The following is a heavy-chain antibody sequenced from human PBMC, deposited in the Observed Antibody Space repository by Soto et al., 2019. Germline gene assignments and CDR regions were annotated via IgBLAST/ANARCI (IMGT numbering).Heavy chain of an antibody. CDR2: ISYDGSNK. CDR3: AKVGIAVAGPYFDY. J-gene: IGHJ4*02. Sequence: QVQLVESGGGVVQPGRSLRLSCAASGFTFSSYGMHWVRQAPGKGLEWVAGISYDGSNKYYADSVKGRFTISRDNSKNTLYLQMNILIAEDTAVYYCAKVGIAVAGPYFDYWGQGTLVTVSS. V-gene: IGHV3-30*18. CDR1: GFTFSSYG. D-gene: IGHD6-19*01.